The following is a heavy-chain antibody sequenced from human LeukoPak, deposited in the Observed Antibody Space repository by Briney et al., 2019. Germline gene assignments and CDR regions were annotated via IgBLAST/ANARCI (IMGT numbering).Heavy chain of an antibody. Sequence: GGSLRLSCSASGFTFSNYAVHWVRQAPGKGLEYVSGISSNGGNTLYADSVKGRFTISGDTFKNTLYLQMTSLRAEDTAVYHCVNDPGPTVLPNWFDPWGQGTLVTVSS. CDR1: GFTFSNYA. D-gene: IGHD4-17*01. CDR3: VNDPGPTVLPNWFDP. CDR2: ISSNGGNT. J-gene: IGHJ5*02. V-gene: IGHV3-64D*06.